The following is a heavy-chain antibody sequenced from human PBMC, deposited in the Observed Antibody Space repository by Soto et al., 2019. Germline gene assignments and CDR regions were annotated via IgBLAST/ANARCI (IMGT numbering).Heavy chain of an antibody. CDR2: IDPSGGIT. CDR1: GYTFTNFH. Sequence: GASVKVSCKTSGYTFTNFHIHWVRQAPGQGLEWMGMIDPSGGITRDAQRFQGRITMTRDTSTSSVYMELSSLRSEDTAVYYCARDLVHSSSSDYWGQGTLVTVSS. V-gene: IGHV1-46*01. CDR3: ARDLVHSSSSDY. D-gene: IGHD6-13*01. J-gene: IGHJ4*02.